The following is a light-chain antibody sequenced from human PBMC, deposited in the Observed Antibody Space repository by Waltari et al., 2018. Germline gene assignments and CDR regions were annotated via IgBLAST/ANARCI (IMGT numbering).Light chain of an antibody. J-gene: IGKJ4*01. Sequence: EIVLTRSPGTLSFSPASDRATLSCRASQTVSAYYLSWYQQKSGQVTRLLIYGASNRAAGIPDRFSGSGSGTDFTLTITRLERDDFFAVYYCQHYGSSSLTFGGGTKVEIK. CDR1: QTVSAYY. CDR2: GAS. CDR3: QHYGSSSLT. V-gene: IGKV3-20*01.